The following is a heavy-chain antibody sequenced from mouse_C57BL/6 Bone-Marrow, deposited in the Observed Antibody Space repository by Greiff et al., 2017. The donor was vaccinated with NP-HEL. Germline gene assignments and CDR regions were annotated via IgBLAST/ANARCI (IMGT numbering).Heavy chain of an antibody. D-gene: IGHD2-14*01. V-gene: IGHV5-6*01. Sequence: EVKLMESGGDLVKPGGSLKLSCAASGFTFSSYGMSWVRQTPDKRLEWVATISSGGSSTYYPDSVKGRFTISRDNAKNTLYLQMSSLKSEDTAMYYCARVLAWFAYWGQGTLVTVSA. CDR2: ISSGGSST. J-gene: IGHJ3*01. CDR1: GFTFSSYG. CDR3: ARVLAWFAY.